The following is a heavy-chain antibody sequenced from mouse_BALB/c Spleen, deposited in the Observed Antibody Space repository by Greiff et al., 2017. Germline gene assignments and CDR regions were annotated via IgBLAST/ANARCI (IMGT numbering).Heavy chain of an antibody. V-gene: IGHV1S135*01. CDR1: GYSFTSYY. CDR3: ARQYGNYDYAMDY. Sequence: VQLQQSGPELMKPGASVKISCKASGYSFTSYYMHWVKQSHGKSLEWIGYIDPFNGGTSYNQKFKGKATLTVDKSSSTAYMHLSSLTSEDSAVYYCARQYGNYDYAMDYWGQGTSVTVSS. D-gene: IGHD2-10*02. J-gene: IGHJ4*01. CDR2: IDPFNGGT.